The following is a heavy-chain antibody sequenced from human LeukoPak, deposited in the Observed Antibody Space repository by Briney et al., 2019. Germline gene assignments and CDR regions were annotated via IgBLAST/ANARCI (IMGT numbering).Heavy chain of an antibody. CDR3: AKHLSGTYSFDY. D-gene: IGHD1-26*01. Sequence: PGGSLRLSCAASGFTVSSNYMSWVRQAPGKGLEWVSVIYSGGSTYYADSVKGRFTISRDNSKNTLYLQMNSLRAEDTALYYCAKHLSGTYSFDYWGHGTLVTVSS. CDR1: GFTVSSNY. CDR2: IYSGGST. J-gene: IGHJ4*01. V-gene: IGHV3-66*04.